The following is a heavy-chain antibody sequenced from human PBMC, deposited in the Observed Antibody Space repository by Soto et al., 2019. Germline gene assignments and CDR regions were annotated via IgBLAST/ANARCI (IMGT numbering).Heavy chain of an antibody. CDR2: IYHSGIT. V-gene: IGHV4-59*01. CDR1: SDSMTSYY. J-gene: IGHJ4*01. D-gene: IGHD3-9*01. Sequence: SETLSLTCPVSSDSMTSYYWTWIRQPPGKGLGCIGYIYHSGITNYNPSLKSRVTISLDTSKNQFSLRLSSVTAADTAVYYCARMSLFYFFDSRGQGTLVTV. CDR3: ARMSLFYFFDS.